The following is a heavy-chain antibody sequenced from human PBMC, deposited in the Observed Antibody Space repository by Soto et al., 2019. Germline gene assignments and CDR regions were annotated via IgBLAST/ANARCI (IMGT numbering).Heavy chain of an antibody. J-gene: IGHJ4*02. V-gene: IGHV4-30-2*01. CDR1: GGSISSGGYS. CDR3: ARVVVATIPYYFDY. D-gene: IGHD5-12*01. CDR2: IYHSGST. Sequence: SETLSLTCAVSGGSISSGGYSWSWIRQPPGKGLEWIGYIYHSGSTYYNPSLKSRVTISVDRSKNQFSLKLSSVTAADTAVYSCARVVVATIPYYFDYWGQGTLVTVSS.